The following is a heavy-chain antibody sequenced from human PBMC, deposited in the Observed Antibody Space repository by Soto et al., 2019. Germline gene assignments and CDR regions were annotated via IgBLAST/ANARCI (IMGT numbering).Heavy chain of an antibody. CDR2: ISGSGGST. J-gene: IGHJ4*02. V-gene: IGHV3-23*01. D-gene: IGHD3-9*01. CDR3: AKDPLSSHYDILTGYFDY. Sequence: GGSLRLSCAASGFTFSSYAMSWVRQAPGKGLEWVSAISGSGGSTYYADSVKGRFTISRDNSKNTLYLQMNSLRAEDTAVYYCAKDPLSSHYDILTGYFDYWGQGTLVTVSS. CDR1: GFTFSSYA.